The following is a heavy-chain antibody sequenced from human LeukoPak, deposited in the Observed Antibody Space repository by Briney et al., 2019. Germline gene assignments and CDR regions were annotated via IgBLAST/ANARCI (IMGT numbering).Heavy chain of an antibody. CDR2: IKQDGSEK. CDR3: ASGRQLGY. V-gene: IGHV3-7*01. Sequence: GGTLRHSGAASGFTFSSYWMSWISQAPGKGLEWVANIKQDGSEKYYVESVKGRFTISRDNAKNSLYLQMNSLRAEDTALYYCASGRQLGYWGQGTLVTVSS. J-gene: IGHJ4*02. D-gene: IGHD3-16*01. CDR1: GFTFSSYW.